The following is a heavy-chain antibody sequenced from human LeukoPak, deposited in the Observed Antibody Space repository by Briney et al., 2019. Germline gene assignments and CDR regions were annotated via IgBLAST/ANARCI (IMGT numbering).Heavy chain of an antibody. CDR3: ARHGIAVGSYFDY. Sequence: SETLSLTCTVSGGSISSSSYYWGWIRQPPGKGLEWIGSIYYSGSTYYNPSLKSRVTISVDTSKNQFSLKLSSVTAADTAVYYCARHGIAVGSYFDYWGQGTLVTVSS. J-gene: IGHJ4*02. CDR1: GGSISSSSYY. V-gene: IGHV4-39*01. CDR2: IYYSGST. D-gene: IGHD6-19*01.